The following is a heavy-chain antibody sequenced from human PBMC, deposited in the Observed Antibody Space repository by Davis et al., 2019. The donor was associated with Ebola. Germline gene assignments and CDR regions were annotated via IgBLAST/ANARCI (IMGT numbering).Heavy chain of an antibody. D-gene: IGHD3-3*01. CDR3: ARISVLEWLWGGVFDY. V-gene: IGHV5-51*01. Sequence: GESLKISCKGSGYSFTSYWIGWVRQMPGKGLEWMGIIYPGDSDTRYSPSFQGQVTISADKSISTAYLQWSSLKASDTAMYYCARISVLEWLWGGVFDYWGQGTLVTVSS. J-gene: IGHJ4*02. CDR1: GYSFTSYW. CDR2: IYPGDSDT.